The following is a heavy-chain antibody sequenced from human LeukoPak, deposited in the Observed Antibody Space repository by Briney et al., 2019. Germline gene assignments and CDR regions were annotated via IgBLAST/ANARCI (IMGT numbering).Heavy chain of an antibody. V-gene: IGHV3-30*02. CDR1: GFTFSSYG. Sequence: GGSLRLSCAASGFTFSSYGMHWVRQAPGKGLEWAAFIQYDGSNKYYADSVKGRFTISRDNSKNTLYLHMNSLRAEDTAVYYCATGSGSYPRPFDYWGQGTLVTVSS. CDR3: ATGSGSYPRPFDY. J-gene: IGHJ4*02. D-gene: IGHD3-10*01. CDR2: IQYDGSNK.